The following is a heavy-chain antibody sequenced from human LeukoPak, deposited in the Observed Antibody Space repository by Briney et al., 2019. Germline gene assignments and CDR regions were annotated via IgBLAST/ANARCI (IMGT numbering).Heavy chain of an antibody. CDR3: ARDGASGRYFDF. Sequence: GGSLRLSGAASGFTFGNAWMSWVRQAPGRGLEWVGRIKSKTDGGTTDYSAPVKGRFTISRDDSKNTLYLQMNSLKTEDTAVYYCARDGASGRYFDFRGQGTLVTVSS. D-gene: IGHD3-9*01. CDR2: IKSKTDGGTT. V-gene: IGHV3-15*01. J-gene: IGHJ4*02. CDR1: GFTFGNAW.